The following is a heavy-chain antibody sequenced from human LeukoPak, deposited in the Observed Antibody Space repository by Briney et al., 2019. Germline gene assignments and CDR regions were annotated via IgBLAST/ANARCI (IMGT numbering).Heavy chain of an antibody. CDR1: EFSFNTYT. D-gene: IGHD4/OR15-4a*01. CDR3: ARDVDYANPRHDY. Sequence: PGGSLRLSCAASEFSFNTYTMNWVRQAPGKGLEWVASISNIGNHIYYADSVKGRFTISRDNAKSSLYLQMDSLRVEDTAVYYCARDVDYANPRHDYWGQGTLVTVSS. V-gene: IGHV3-21*01. J-gene: IGHJ4*02. CDR2: ISNIGNHI.